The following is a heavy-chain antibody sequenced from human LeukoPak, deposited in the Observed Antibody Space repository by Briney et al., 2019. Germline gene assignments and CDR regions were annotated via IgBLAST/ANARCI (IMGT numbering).Heavy chain of an antibody. CDR2: IRVSGDGEI. V-gene: IGHV3-21*01. CDR3: ARDWCGSSSCYNYYFDN. CDR1: GFSFTTYT. Sequence: GGSLRLACAAPGFSFTTYTLHCFRKAPGKGLELVSSIRVSGDGEIYYRESVKGRFTISRDDSKNSLFLQMNSLTTGDTALYYCARDWCGSSSCYNYYFDNWGPGTLVTVSS. D-gene: IGHD2-2*02. J-gene: IGHJ4*02.